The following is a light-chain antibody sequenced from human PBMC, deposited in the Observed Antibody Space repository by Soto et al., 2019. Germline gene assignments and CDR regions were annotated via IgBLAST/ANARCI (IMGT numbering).Light chain of an antibody. CDR2: AAS. J-gene: IGKJ5*01. CDR1: QGISNY. Sequence: DIHMTQSPSSLSSSLGNRVSITFLASQGISNYLAWYQQKPGKVPKVLIYAASTLQPGVPSRFSGSGSGTDFTLTINSLQPDDIATYFCQNYGSAPITFGQGTRLEIK. V-gene: IGKV1-27*01. CDR3: QNYGSAPIT.